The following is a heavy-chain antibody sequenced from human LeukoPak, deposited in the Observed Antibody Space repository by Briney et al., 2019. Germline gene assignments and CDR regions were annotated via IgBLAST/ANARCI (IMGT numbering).Heavy chain of an antibody. D-gene: IGHD6-13*01. CDR3: ARDGSSSWGDNYMDV. J-gene: IGHJ6*03. CDR2: ISAYNGNT. CDR1: GYTFTSYG. V-gene: IGHV1-18*01. Sequence: ASVKVSCKASGYTFTSYGISWVRQAPGRGLEWMGWISAYNGNTNYAQKLQGRVTMTTDTSTSTAYMELRSLGSDDTAVYYCARDGSSSWGDNYMDVWGKGTTVTVSS.